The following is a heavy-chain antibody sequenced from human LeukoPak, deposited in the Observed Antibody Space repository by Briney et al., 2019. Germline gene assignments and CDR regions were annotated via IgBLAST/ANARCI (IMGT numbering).Heavy chain of an antibody. CDR2: IIPIFGTA. D-gene: IGHD1-26*01. CDR1: GGTFSSYA. Sequence: GASVKVSCKASGGTFSSYAISWVRQAPGQGLEWMGGIIPIFGTANYAQKFQGRVTITADESTSTAYMELSSLRSEDTAVYYCARFGVVGATRDYWGQGTLVTVSS. CDR3: ARFGVVGATRDY. J-gene: IGHJ4*02. V-gene: IGHV1-69*13.